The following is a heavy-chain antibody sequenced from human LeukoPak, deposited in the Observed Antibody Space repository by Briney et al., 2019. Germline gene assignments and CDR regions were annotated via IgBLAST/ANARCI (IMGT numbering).Heavy chain of an antibody. CDR3: TRLHGCSGGSCYSYYYYYMGV. CDR2: IRSKANSYAT. J-gene: IGHJ6*03. Sequence: GGSLRLSCAASGFTFSGSAMHWVRQASGKGLEWVGRIRSKANSYATAYAASVRGRFTISRDDSKNTAYLQMNSLKTEDTAVYYCTRLHGCSGGSCYSYYYYYMGVWGKGTTVTVSS. D-gene: IGHD2-15*01. CDR1: GFTFSGSA. V-gene: IGHV3-73*01.